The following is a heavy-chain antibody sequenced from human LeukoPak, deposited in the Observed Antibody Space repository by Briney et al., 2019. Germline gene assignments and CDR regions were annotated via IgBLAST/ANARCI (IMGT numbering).Heavy chain of an antibody. V-gene: IGHV3-30*18. Sequence: PGRSLRLSCAASGFTFRNFGMHWVRQAPGRGPEWVAVISSDGSKKDYVDSVKGRFTISRDNSNNTLNLQMNGLRPEDTAVYYCAKDRWGDYYFDYWGQGTLVTVSS. J-gene: IGHJ4*02. D-gene: IGHD2-21*02. CDR3: AKDRWGDYYFDY. CDR1: GFTFRNFG. CDR2: ISSDGSKK.